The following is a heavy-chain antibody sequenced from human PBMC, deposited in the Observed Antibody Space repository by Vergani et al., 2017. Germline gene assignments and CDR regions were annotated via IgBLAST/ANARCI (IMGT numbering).Heavy chain of an antibody. CDR1: GFTFGDYA. D-gene: IGHD6-19*01. V-gene: IGHV3-49*03. CDR2: IRSKAYGGTT. CDR3: TREGYSSGWYDY. J-gene: IGHJ4*02. Sequence: EVQLVESGGGLVQPGRSLRLSCTASGFTFGDYAMSWFRQAPGKGLEWVGFIRSKAYGGTTEYAASVKGRFTISRDDSKSIAYLQMNSLKTEDTAVYYCTREGYSSGWYDYWGQGTLVTVSS.